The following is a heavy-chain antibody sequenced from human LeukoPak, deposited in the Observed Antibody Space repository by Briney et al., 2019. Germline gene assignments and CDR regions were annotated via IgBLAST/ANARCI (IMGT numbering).Heavy chain of an antibody. V-gene: IGHV3-30*02. CDR2: TRYVESKT. Sequence: GWSLRLSCAASGFTFSSNGMHWVRQTPGKGLDWVAFTRYVESKTFYGDSVRGRFTISRDNSKNTLYLQMNGLTTDDSALYYCAKARCSGSPALDFWGQGTLVIVSS. D-gene: IGHD1-26*01. J-gene: IGHJ4*02. CDR3: AKARCSGSPALDF. CDR1: GFTFSSNG.